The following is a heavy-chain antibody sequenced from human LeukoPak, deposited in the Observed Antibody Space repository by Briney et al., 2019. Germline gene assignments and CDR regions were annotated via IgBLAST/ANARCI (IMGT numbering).Heavy chain of an antibody. D-gene: IGHD1-26*01. Sequence: PSETLSLTCTVSGGSISSSSYYWGWIRQPPGKGLEWIGSIYYSGSTYYNPSLKSRVTISVDTSKNQFSLKLSSVTAADTAVYYCARRGGSYGDAFDIWGLGTMVTVSS. CDR2: IYYSGST. CDR3: ARRGGSYGDAFDI. CDR1: GGSISSSSYY. J-gene: IGHJ3*02. V-gene: IGHV4-39*01.